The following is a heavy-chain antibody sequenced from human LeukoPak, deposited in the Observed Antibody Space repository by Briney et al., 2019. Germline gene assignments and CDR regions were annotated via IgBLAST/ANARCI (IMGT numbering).Heavy chain of an antibody. V-gene: IGHV1-69*04. CDR2: IIPILGIA. CDR3: ASLEGDSSGYPPAAFDI. J-gene: IGHJ3*02. CDR1: GGTFSSYA. D-gene: IGHD3-22*01. Sequence: SVKVSCKASGGTFSSYAISWVRQAPGQGLEWMGRIIPILGIANYAQKFQGRVTITADKSTSTAYMELSSLRSEDTAVYYCASLEGDSSGYPPAAFDIWGQGTMVTVSS.